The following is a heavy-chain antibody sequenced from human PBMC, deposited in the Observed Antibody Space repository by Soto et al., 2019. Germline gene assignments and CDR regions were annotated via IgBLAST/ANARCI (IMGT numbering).Heavy chain of an antibody. D-gene: IGHD3-22*01. Sequence: QVQLQESGPGLVKPSQTLSLTCTVSGDFISSGGYYWSWIRQLPGKGLEWIGYLYSSGTTYYNPSLKSRITLSVDTSKNQYSLNLSSVTAADPAVYYFARSDSSGYYFVYWGQGTLVTVFS. CDR1: GDFISSGGYY. CDR3: ARSDSSGYYFVY. J-gene: IGHJ4*02. CDR2: LYSSGTT. V-gene: IGHV4-31*03.